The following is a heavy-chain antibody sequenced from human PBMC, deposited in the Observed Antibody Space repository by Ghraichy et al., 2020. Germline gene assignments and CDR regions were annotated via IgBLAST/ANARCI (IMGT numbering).Heavy chain of an antibody. CDR2: SSGNGIGT. Sequence: GGSLRLSCAAAGFTYGSYAMIWVRQAPGKGLEWVSLSSGNGIGTYYADSVKGRFTVTRDNSRDSLYLQMNSLRTEDTALYYCARDSGGFKSLTVTSGWDYWGQGTLVTVSP. CDR3: ARDSGGFKSLTVTSGWDY. CDR1: GFTYGSYA. V-gene: IGHV3-43*02. D-gene: IGHD4-17*01. J-gene: IGHJ4*02.